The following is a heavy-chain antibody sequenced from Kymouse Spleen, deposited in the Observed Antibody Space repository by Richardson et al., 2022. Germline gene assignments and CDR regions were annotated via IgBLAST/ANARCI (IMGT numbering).Heavy chain of an antibody. CDR2: IYYSGST. J-gene: IGHJ6*02. CDR3: ARHAVTTNYYYGMDV. V-gene: IGHV4-39*01. CDR1: GGSISSSSYY. D-gene: IGHD4-11,IGHD4-11*01. Sequence: QLQLQESGPGLVKPSETLSLTCTVSGGSISSSSYYWGWIRQPPGKGLEWIGSIYYSGSTYYNPSLKSRVTISVDTSKNQFSLKLSSVTAADTAVYYCARHAVTTNYYYGMDVWGQGTTVTVSS.